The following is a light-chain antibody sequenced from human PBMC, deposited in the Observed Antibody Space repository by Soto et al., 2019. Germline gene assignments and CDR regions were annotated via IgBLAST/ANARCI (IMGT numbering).Light chain of an antibody. Sequence: QSVLTQPPSVSGAPGLKVTISCTGSSPNIGSGYDVHWYQQFPGTAPKLLIYGNTNRPSGVPDRFSGSKSGTSASLAITGLQAEDEADYYCQSYDSSLSGYVFGTGTKVTVL. CDR1: SPNIGSGYD. CDR2: GNT. J-gene: IGLJ1*01. V-gene: IGLV1-40*01. CDR3: QSYDSSLSGYV.